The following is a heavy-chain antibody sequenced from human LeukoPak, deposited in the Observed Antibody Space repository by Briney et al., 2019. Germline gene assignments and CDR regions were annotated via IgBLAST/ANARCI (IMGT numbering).Heavy chain of an antibody. J-gene: IGHJ6*03. CDR3: ARHIGGGIEDMDV. CDR2: IYVTGN. V-gene: IGHV4-59*08. CDR1: GGSIGTYY. D-gene: IGHD3-16*02. Sequence: PSETLSLTCTVSGGSIGTYYWSWVRQSPGKGLEWIGYIYVTGNRYNPYLQSRVTISVVTSRNQFFLKMSSVTAADTAVYYCARHIGGGIEDMDVWGKGTKVTVSS.